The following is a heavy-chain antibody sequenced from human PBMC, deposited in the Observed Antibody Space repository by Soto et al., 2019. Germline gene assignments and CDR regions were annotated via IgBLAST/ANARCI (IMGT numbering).Heavy chain of an antibody. Sequence: QVTLKESGPVLVKPTETLTLTCTVSGFSLSNARMGVSWIRQAPGKALEWLAHIFSNDEKSYRTSLKSRLTISKDTPKSQVVLTMTNMDPVDTGTYYCARIYGDGYNNAIDYWGQGTLVTVSS. CDR1: GFSLSNARMG. CDR3: ARIYGDGYNNAIDY. J-gene: IGHJ4*02. D-gene: IGHD4-4*01. CDR2: IFSNDEK. V-gene: IGHV2-26*01.